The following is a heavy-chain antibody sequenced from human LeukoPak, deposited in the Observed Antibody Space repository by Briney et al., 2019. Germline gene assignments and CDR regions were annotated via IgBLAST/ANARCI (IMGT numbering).Heavy chain of an antibody. Sequence: SQTLSLTCTISAASISSSNHHWGWIRQSPGKGLEWIGSIYSGRTFYYNPSLNSRGTISVVTSDQFTLQLNSVTAADTAVYYCLRHDGRGGATMGALDSWGQGSLVTVSS. CDR3: LRHDGRGGATMGALDS. CDR2: IYSGRTF. J-gene: IGHJ4*02. D-gene: IGHD5-12*01. V-gene: IGHV4-39*01. CDR1: AASISSSNHH.